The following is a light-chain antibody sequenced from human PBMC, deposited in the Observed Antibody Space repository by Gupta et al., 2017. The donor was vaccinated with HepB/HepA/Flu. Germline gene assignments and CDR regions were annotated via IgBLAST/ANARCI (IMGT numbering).Light chain of an antibody. CDR1: QGISTY. J-gene: IGKJ4*02. Sequence: IQLKPSPSLLSASVGDRVSITCRASQGISTYLAWYQQKPGKAPNLLIYAASTLQSGAPSRFSGSGSGTEFTLTISSLQHEDVSTYYCHQLNRYAFGGGTKVEIK. CDR2: AAS. V-gene: IGKV1-9*01. CDR3: HQLNRYA.